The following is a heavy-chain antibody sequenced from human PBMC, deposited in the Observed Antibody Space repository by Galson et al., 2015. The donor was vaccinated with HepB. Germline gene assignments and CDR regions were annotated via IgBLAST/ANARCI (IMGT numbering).Heavy chain of an antibody. D-gene: IGHD1-26*01. CDR2: ISYDGSNK. CDR1: GFTFSSYA. CDR3: ARVRSRGKVGARPWRHFDY. V-gene: IGHV3-30-3*01. J-gene: IGHJ4*02. Sequence: SLRLSCAASGFTFSSYAMHWVRQAPGKGLEWVAVISYDGSNKYYADSVKGRFTISRDNSKNTLYLQMNSLRAEDTAVYYCARVRSRGKVGARPWRHFDYWGQGTLVTVSS.